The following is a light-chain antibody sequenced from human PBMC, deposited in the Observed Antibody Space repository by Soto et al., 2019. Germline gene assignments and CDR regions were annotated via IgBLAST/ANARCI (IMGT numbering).Light chain of an antibody. J-gene: IGLJ1*01. V-gene: IGLV2-14*03. Sequence: QSVLAQPASVSGSPGQSIAISCPGTSSDVGGYDYVSWYQQHPGKAPKLMIYDVSSRPSGVSNRFSGSKSGNTASLTISGLQAEDEADYYCSSYTSSNTEVFGTGTKVTVL. CDR1: SSDVGGYDY. CDR3: SSYTSSNTEV. CDR2: DVS.